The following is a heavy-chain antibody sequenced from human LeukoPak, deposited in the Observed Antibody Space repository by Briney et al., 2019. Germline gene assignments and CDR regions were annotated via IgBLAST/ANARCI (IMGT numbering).Heavy chain of an antibody. Sequence: ASVKVSCKASGYTFTSHGISWVRQAPGQGLEWMGWISAYNGNTNYAQKLQGRVTMTTDTSTSTAYMELRSLRSGDTAVYYCARVDTAADLDYWGQGTLVTVSS. CDR2: ISAYNGNT. J-gene: IGHJ4*02. CDR1: GYTFTSHG. D-gene: IGHD5-18*01. V-gene: IGHV1-18*01. CDR3: ARVDTAADLDY.